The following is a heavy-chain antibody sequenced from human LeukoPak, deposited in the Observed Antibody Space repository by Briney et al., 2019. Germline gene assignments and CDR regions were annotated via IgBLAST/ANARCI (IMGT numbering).Heavy chain of an antibody. Sequence: PSETLSLTCTVSGGSFSSSSYYWGWIRQPPGKGLEYIGTISYSGTTYYNPSLKSRFTISLDRSKKQFSLKLPSVTAAETAVYYCAAQIYGDFADYWGQGTLVTVSS. CDR2: ISYSGTT. CDR1: GGSFSSSSYY. V-gene: IGHV4-39*01. J-gene: IGHJ4*02. D-gene: IGHD4-17*01. CDR3: AAQIYGDFADY.